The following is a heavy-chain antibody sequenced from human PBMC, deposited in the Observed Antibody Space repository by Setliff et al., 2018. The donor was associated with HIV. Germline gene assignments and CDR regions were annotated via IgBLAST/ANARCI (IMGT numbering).Heavy chain of an antibody. CDR1: GDFFSSDYY. Sequence: SETLSLTCTVAGDFFSSDYYWSWIRQPPGKGLEGIGEIYHSGSTVYNTSLKSRVTISVDTSKNQFSLKLSSVTAVDTAVYYCAKKGNGYYHFDYWGQGTLVTVSS. CDR3: AKKGNGYYHFDY. CDR2: IYHSGST. J-gene: IGHJ4*02. D-gene: IGHD5-18*01. V-gene: IGHV4-38-2*02.